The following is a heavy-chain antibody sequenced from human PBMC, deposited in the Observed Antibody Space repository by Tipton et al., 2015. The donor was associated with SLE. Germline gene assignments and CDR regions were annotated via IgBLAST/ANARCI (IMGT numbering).Heavy chain of an antibody. CDR3: VRDIKRHDFWSGDAFDM. Sequence: GSLRLSCAASGFTFDAHAMHWVRQPPGRGLEWVALIGGDYTTIHYGDSVKGRFTISRDNSRNSLFLQMKNLRPEDTALYYCVRDIKRHDFWSGDAFDMWGQGTMVTVSS. J-gene: IGHJ3*02. CDR1: GFTFDAHA. D-gene: IGHD3-3*01. V-gene: IGHV3-43*02. CDR2: IGGDYTTI.